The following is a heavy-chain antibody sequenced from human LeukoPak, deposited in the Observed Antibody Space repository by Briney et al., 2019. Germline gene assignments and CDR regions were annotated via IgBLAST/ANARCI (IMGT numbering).Heavy chain of an antibody. V-gene: IGHV3-23*01. CDR1: GFTFSSYA. D-gene: IGHD3-22*01. Sequence: GGSLRLSCAASGFTFSSYAMSWVRQAPGKGLEWVSAISGSGGSTYYADSVKGRFTISRDNSKNTLYLQMNSLRAEDTAVYYCARAYDSSGYYYVAWGAFDIWGQGTMVTVSS. CDR2: ISGSGGST. CDR3: ARAYDSSGYYYVAWGAFDI. J-gene: IGHJ3*02.